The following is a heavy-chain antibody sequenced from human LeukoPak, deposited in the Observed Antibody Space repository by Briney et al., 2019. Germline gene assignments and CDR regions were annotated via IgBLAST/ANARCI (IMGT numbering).Heavy chain of an antibody. Sequence: SETLSLTCTVSGGSISSSSYSWGWIRQPPGKGLEWIGSIYYSGSTYYNPSLKSRVTISVDTSKNQFSLKLSSVTAADTAVYYCARQSIAAAGTDYWGQGTLVTVSS. V-gene: IGHV4-39*01. CDR2: IYYSGST. J-gene: IGHJ4*02. CDR3: ARQSIAAAGTDY. D-gene: IGHD6-13*01. CDR1: GGSISSSSYS.